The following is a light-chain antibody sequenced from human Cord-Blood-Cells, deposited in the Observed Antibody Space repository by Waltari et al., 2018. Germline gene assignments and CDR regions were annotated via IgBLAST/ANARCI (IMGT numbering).Light chain of an antibody. Sequence: QSALTQPPSASGSPGQSVTISCTGTSSDVGGSNYVSWYQQHPGKAPKRMIYEVSKRPSGVPDRFSGSKSGNTASLTVSGLQAKDEADYYCSSYAGSNNFVFGTGTKVTVL. J-gene: IGLJ1*01. V-gene: IGLV2-8*01. CDR3: SSYAGSNNFV. CDR1: SSDVGGSNY. CDR2: EVS.